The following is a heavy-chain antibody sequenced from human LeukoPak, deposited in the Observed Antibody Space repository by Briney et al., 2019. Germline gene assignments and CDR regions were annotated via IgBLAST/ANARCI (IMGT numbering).Heavy chain of an antibody. V-gene: IGHV3-74*01. D-gene: IGHD3-10*01. CDR1: GFTFSNYW. CDR3: IRSRSGSYGYFDY. J-gene: IGHJ4*02. Sequence: GRSLRLSYAASGFTFSNYWMHWVRQAPGKGLVCVSRISPDGSSTSYGDSVKGRFTISRDNAKNTVYLQMNSLRAEDTAVYYCIRSRSGSYGYFDYWGQGTLVTVSS. CDR2: ISPDGSST.